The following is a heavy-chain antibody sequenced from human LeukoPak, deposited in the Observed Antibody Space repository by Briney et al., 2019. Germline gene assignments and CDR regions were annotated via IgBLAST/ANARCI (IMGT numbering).Heavy chain of an antibody. V-gene: IGHV3-53*04. D-gene: IGHD3-22*01. Sequence: LPGGSLRLSCAASGFTFSSYSMNWVRQAPGKGLEWVSVIYSGGSTYYADSVKGRFTISRHNSKNTLYLQMNSLRAEDTAVYYCARASSRNYYDSSGYPSDYYYGMDVWGQGTTVTVSS. CDR2: IYSGGST. CDR1: GFTFSSYS. J-gene: IGHJ6*02. CDR3: ARASSRNYYDSSGYPSDYYYGMDV.